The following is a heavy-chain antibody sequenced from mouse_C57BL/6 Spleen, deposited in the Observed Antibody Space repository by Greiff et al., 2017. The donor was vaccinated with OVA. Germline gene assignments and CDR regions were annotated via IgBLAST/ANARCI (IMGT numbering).Heavy chain of an antibody. CDR1: GYAFSSYW. CDR3: ARRRGADYYGSSSGYFDV. Sequence: QVQLQQSGAELVKPGASVKISCKASGYAFSSYWMNWVKQRPGKGLEWIGQIYPGDGDTNYNGKFKGKATLTADKSSSTAYMQLSSLTSEDSAVYFCARRRGADYYGSSSGYFDVWGTGTTVTVSS. CDR2: IYPGDGDT. J-gene: IGHJ1*03. D-gene: IGHD1-1*01. V-gene: IGHV1-80*01.